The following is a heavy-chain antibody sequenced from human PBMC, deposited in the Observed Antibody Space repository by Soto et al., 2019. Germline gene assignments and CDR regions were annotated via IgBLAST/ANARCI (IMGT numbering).Heavy chain of an antibody. J-gene: IGHJ2*01. CDR3: ARFNWYFDL. Sequence: QVQLQESGPGLVKPSETLSLTCTVSGGSISSYYWSWIRQPPGKGLEWIGYIYYSGSTNYNPSLKSRVNISVDTSKNQFSLKLSSVTAADTAVYYGARFNWYFDLWGRGTLVTVSS. V-gene: IGHV4-59*08. CDR2: IYYSGST. CDR1: GGSISSYY.